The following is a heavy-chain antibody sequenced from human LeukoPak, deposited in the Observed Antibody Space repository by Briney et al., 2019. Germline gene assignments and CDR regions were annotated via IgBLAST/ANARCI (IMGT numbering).Heavy chain of an antibody. D-gene: IGHD6-13*01. CDR2: ISSSSTTI. J-gene: IGHJ4*02. Sequence: GGSLRLSFAASGFTFGDYSMNWVRQAPGKGLEWVSYISSSSTTIYYADSVKGRFTISRDNAKNSLYLQMNSLRAEDTGVYYCARDVYRGSSWYAFDYWGQGTLVTVSS. CDR1: GFTFGDYS. V-gene: IGHV3-48*04. CDR3: ARDVYRGSSWYAFDY.